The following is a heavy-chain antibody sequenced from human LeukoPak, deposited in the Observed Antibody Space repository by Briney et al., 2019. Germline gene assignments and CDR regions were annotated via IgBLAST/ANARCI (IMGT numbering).Heavy chain of an antibody. V-gene: IGHV3-7*01. Sequence: PGGSLRLSCAASGFTFSTYWMSWVRQAPGKGLEWVANIHQDGNEKYYVDSVKGRFTISRDNAKNSLYLRMNSLRSEDTAVYYCARRDKFSGDYWGQGTLVTVSS. CDR1: GFTFSTYW. J-gene: IGHJ4*02. CDR2: IHQDGNEK. D-gene: IGHD2-15*01. CDR3: ARRDKFSGDY.